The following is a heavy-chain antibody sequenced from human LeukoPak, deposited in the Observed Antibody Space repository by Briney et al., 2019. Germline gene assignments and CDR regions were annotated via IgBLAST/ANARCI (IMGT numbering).Heavy chain of an antibody. Sequence: SETLSLTCAVYGGSFSGYYWSWIRQPPGKGLEWIGVINHSGSTNYNPSLKSRVTISVDTSKNQFSLKLSSVTAADTAVYYCARGIVGATDFDYWGQGTLVTVSS. D-gene: IGHD1-26*01. CDR3: ARGIVGATDFDY. V-gene: IGHV4-34*01. J-gene: IGHJ4*02. CDR2: INHSGST. CDR1: GGSFSGYY.